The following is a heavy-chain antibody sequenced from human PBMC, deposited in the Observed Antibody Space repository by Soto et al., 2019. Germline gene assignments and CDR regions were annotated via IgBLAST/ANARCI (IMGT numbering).Heavy chain of an antibody. V-gene: IGHV1-18*01. CDR2: ISAYNGNT. D-gene: IGHD3-10*01. CDR3: AREGYGELLYDY. Sequence: QVQLVQSGAEGKKPGSSVKVSCKASGYTFTSYGISWVRQAPGQGLEWMGGISAYNGNTNYAQKLQGRVTMTTDTSTSTASMELRSLRSDDTAVYYCAREGYGELLYDYWGQGTLVTVSS. CDR1: GYTFTSYG. J-gene: IGHJ4*02.